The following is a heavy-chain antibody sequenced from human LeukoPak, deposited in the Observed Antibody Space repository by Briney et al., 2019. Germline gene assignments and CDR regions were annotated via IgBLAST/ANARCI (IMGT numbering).Heavy chain of an antibody. J-gene: IGHJ5*02. CDR3: ARLHAPQISFNWFDT. CDR2: IHTSGNT. D-gene: IGHD2-2*01. Sequence: SETLSLTCTVSGGSISSFYCSWIRQPPGKQLEWIGYIHTSGNTNHNPSLKSRVTMSVDTSKNQFSLRLRSVTAADTAVYYCARLHAPQISFNWFDTWGQGTLVTVSS. CDR1: GGSISSFY. V-gene: IGHV4-4*09.